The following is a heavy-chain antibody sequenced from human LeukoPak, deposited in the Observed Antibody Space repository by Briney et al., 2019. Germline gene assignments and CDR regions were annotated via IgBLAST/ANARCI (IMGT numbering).Heavy chain of an antibody. V-gene: IGHV3-7*03. D-gene: IGHD1-26*01. CDR2: INQDGSEK. Sequence: GGSLRLSCAVSGFTFSTYWMSWVRQAPGKGLEWVANINQDGSEKYYAESVKGRFTISRDNAKNSLYLQMNSLRAEHTAVYYCARWEGGHYVYWGQRTLVSVSS. J-gene: IGHJ4*02. CDR3: ARWEGGHYVY. CDR1: GFTFSTYW.